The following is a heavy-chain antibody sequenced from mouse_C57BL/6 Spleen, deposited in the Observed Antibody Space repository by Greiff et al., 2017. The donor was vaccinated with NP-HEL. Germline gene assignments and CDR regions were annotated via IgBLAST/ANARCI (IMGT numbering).Heavy chain of an antibody. CDR1: GFTFSDYG. V-gene: IGHV5-17*01. CDR2: ISSGSSTI. Sequence: EVKLVESGGGLVKPGGSLKLSCAASGFTFSDYGMHWVRQAPEKGLEWVAYISSGSSTIYYADTVKGRFTISRDNAKNTLFLQMTSLRSEDTAMYYCARHDYGSSYGYWGQGTTLTVSS. J-gene: IGHJ2*01. CDR3: ARHDYGSSYGY. D-gene: IGHD1-1*01.